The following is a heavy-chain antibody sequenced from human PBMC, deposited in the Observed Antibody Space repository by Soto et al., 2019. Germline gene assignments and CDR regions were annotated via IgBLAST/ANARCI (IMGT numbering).Heavy chain of an antibody. CDR3: AKVSSDIGILPGALYHYYMDV. Sequence: GGSLRLSCIASGFTFSTHGMHWVRQAPGKGLEWVAVISNDGSDKKYADSVKGRFSISRDNSKNTLYVQMSNLRPEDTAVYYCAKVSSDIGILPGALYHYYMDVWGKGATVTVDS. CDR2: ISNDGSDK. J-gene: IGHJ6*04. CDR1: GFTFSTHG. D-gene: IGHD2-15*01. V-gene: IGHV3-30*18.